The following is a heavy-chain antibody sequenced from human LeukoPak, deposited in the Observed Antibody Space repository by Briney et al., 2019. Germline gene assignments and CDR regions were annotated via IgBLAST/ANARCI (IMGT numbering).Heavy chain of an antibody. V-gene: IGHV4-30-2*01. D-gene: IGHD6-6*01. J-gene: IGHJ4*02. CDR3: ARNASSIAAPVY. CDR1: GGSISSGGYY. Sequence: PSETLSLTCIVSGGSISSGGYYWSWIRQPPGKGLEWIGYIYHSGSTYYNPSLKSRVTISVDRSKNQFSLKLSSVTAADTAVYYCARNASSIAAPVYWGQGTLVTVSS. CDR2: IYHSGST.